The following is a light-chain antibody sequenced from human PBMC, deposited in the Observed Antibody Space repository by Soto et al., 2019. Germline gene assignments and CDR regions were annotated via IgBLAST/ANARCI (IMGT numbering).Light chain of an antibody. J-gene: IGKJ5*01. Sequence: ELVMTQSPATLSVSPGARATLSCRASQSVGNNLAWYQQKPGQAPRLLIYGASTRATGIPARFSGSVSGTEFTLTISNLQSEDFSVYYCQQHNNWPPITFGQGTRLEI. V-gene: IGKV3D-15*01. CDR2: GAS. CDR1: QSVGNN. CDR3: QQHNNWPPIT.